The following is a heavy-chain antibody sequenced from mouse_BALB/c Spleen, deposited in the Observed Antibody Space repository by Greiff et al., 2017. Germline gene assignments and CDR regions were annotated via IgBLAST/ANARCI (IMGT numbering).Heavy chain of an antibody. CDR1: GFTFSDYY. D-gene: IGHD1-1*01. CDR3: ARRDGSSGYAMDY. J-gene: IGHJ4*01. Sequence: EVKVVESGGGLVKPGGSLKLSCAASGFTFSDYYMYWVRQTPEKRLEWVATISDGGSYTYYPDSVKGRFTISRDNAKNNLYLQMSSLKSEDTAMYYCARRDGSSGYAMDYWGQGTSVTVSS. CDR2: ISDGGSYT. V-gene: IGHV5-4*02.